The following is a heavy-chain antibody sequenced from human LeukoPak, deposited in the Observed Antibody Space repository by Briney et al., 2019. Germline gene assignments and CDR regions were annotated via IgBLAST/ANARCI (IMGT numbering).Heavy chain of an antibody. CDR2: IYTSGST. J-gene: IGHJ4*02. CDR1: GGSLSSGSYY. CDR3: ARDTSTTYYDFWSGYQAGGFDY. V-gene: IGHV4-61*02. D-gene: IGHD3-3*01. Sequence: SQTLSLTCTVSGGSLSSGSYYWSWIRPPAGKGLEWIGCIYTSGSTNSNPSLKSRVTMSVDTYKNQFSLKLSSVTAADTAVYYCARDTSTTYYDFWSGYQAGGFDYWGQGTLVTVSS.